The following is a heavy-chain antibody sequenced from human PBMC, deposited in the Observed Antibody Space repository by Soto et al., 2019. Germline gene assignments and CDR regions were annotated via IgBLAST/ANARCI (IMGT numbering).Heavy chain of an antibody. V-gene: IGHV4-39*01. CDR3: VTFDFSSTYYDH. CDR2: ISYRGST. Sequence: XATLSLLCTVCGASISNSAYYWGWIRQPPGKGLEWIGTISYRGSTFYKPSLKSQVTISVDTIKNQFSLKLDPVTVAGTAVYYCVTFDFSSTYYDHWGQGTLVTVSS. D-gene: IGHD6-13*01. J-gene: IGHJ4*02. CDR1: GASISNSAYY.